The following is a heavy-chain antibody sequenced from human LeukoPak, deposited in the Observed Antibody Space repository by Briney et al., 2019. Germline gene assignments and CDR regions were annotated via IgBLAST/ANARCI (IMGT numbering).Heavy chain of an antibody. J-gene: IGHJ4*02. D-gene: IGHD6-19*01. Sequence: ASVKVSCKASGYTFTGYYMHWVRQAPGQGLEWMGWINPNSGGTNYAQKFQGWVTMTRDTSISTAYMELSRLRSDDTAVYYCARGKSSGRYFFDYWGQGTLVTVSS. CDR3: ARGKSSGRYFFDY. CDR2: INPNSGGT. V-gene: IGHV1-2*04. CDR1: GYTFTGYY.